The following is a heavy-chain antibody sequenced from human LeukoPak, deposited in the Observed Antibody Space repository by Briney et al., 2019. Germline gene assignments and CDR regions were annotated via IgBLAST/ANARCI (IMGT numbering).Heavy chain of an antibody. CDR1: RFTFSSYS. D-gene: IGHD6-6*01. V-gene: IGHV3-21*01. CDR3: ARKSSSLGYYFDY. CDR2: ISSSSSYI. Sequence: GGSLRLSCAASRFTFSSYSMNWVRQAPGKGLEWVPSISSSSSYIYYADSVKGRFTISRDNAKNSLYLQMNSLRVADTAVYYCARKSSSLGYYFDYWGQGTLVTVSS. J-gene: IGHJ4*02.